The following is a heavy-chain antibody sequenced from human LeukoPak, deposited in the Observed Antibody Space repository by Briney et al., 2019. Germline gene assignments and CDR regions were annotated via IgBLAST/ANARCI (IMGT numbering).Heavy chain of an antibody. V-gene: IGHV3-13*01. J-gene: IGHJ4*02. CDR2: IDSTGDT. CDR1: GFTFSSYD. Sequence: GGSLRLSCAASGFTFSSYDMHWVRQVTGKGLEWVSAIDSTGDTYYPGSVKGRFTISRDNAKNSLYLQMNSLRAGDTAVYYCARVPSGGGKSTYFDYWGQGTLVTISS. D-gene: IGHD1-26*01. CDR3: ARVPSGGGKSTYFDY.